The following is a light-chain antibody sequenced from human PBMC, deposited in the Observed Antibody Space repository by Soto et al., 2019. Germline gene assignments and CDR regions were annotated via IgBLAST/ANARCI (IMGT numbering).Light chain of an antibody. V-gene: IGKV3-20*01. Sequence: EDVLTQSPGTLSLSPGERATLSCRASQSISNNFLAWYQQKRDAAPRLLFYGATSRAAGIPGLFSGSGGRKVFTLTSSMLDPEDSGEYYCQYYRRFPYTFGQGTKVEIK. CDR1: QSISNNF. CDR3: QYYRRFPYT. CDR2: GAT. J-gene: IGKJ1*01.